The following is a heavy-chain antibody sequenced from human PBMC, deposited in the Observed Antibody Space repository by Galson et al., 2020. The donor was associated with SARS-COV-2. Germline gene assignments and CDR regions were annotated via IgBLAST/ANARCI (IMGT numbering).Heavy chain of an antibody. CDR3: ATTPAYWNAARWSDAFDI. Sequence: ASVKVSCKVSGYTLTELSMHWVRQAPGKGLEWMGGFDPEDGETIYAQKFQGRVTMTEDTSTDTAYMELSSLRSEDTAVYYCATTPAYWNAARWSDAFDIWGQVTMVTVSS. J-gene: IGHJ3*02. V-gene: IGHV1-24*01. D-gene: IGHD1-1*01. CDR1: GYTLTELS. CDR2: FDPEDGET.